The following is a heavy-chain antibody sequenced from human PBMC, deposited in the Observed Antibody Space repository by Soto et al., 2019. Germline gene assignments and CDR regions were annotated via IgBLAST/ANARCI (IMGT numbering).Heavy chain of an antibody. J-gene: IGHJ3*01. V-gene: IGHV3-21*01. CDR1: GFTFSSYS. D-gene: IGHD3-10*01. Sequence: EVQLVESGGGLVKPGGSLRLSCAASGFTFSSYSMNWVRQAPGKGLEWVSSISSSSSYIYYADSVQGRFTNSRDNDKNSLYMQMNILRAEDTGVDYCARDRAGFGTNWGQGTMVTVSS. CDR3: ARDRAGFGTN. CDR2: ISSSSSYI.